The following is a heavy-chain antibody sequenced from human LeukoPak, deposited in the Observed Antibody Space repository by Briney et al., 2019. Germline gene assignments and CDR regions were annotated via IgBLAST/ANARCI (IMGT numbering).Heavy chain of an antibody. V-gene: IGHV4-34*01. CDR1: GGSFSGYY. CDR2: INHSGST. D-gene: IGHD3-22*01. CDR3: ARGSSGYLSYFDY. Sequence: SETLSLTCAVYGGSFSGYYWSWIRQPPGKGLEWIGEINHSGSTNYNPSLKSRVTISVDTSKNQFSLKLSSVTAADTAVYYCARGSSGYLSYFDYWGQGTLVTVSS. J-gene: IGHJ4*02.